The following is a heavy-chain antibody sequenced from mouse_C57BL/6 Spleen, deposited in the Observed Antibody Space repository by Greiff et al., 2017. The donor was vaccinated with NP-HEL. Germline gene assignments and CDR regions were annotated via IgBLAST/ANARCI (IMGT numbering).Heavy chain of an antibody. V-gene: IGHV5-9*01. Sequence: EVKLVESGGGLVKPGGSLKLSCAASGFTFSSYTMSWVRQTPEKRLEWVATISGGGGNTYYPDSVKGRFTISRDNAKNTLYLQMSSLRSEDTALYYCARLITTVVAYYAMDYWGQGTSVTVSS. CDR1: GFTFSSYT. CDR2: ISGGGGNT. D-gene: IGHD1-1*01. CDR3: ARLITTVVAYYAMDY. J-gene: IGHJ4*01.